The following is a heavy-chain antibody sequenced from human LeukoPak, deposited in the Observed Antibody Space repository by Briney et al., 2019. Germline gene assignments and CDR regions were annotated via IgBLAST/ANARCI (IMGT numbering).Heavy chain of an antibody. CDR2: ISGSGGST. V-gene: IGHV3-23*01. CDR3: AKYYYDSSGYPDAFDI. Sequence: PGGSLRLSCAASGFTFSSYAMSWVRQAPGKGLEWVSAISGSGGSTYYADSVKGRFTISRDNSKNTLYLQMNSLRAENTAVYYCAKYYYDSSGYPDAFDIWGQGTMVTVSS. CDR1: GFTFSSYA. D-gene: IGHD3-22*01. J-gene: IGHJ3*02.